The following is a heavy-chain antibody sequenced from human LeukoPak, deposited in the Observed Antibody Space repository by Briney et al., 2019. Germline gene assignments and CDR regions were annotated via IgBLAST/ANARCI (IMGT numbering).Heavy chain of an antibody. CDR3: ARETAVAGDIGFIDY. CDR2: IYYSGST. J-gene: IGHJ4*02. Sequence: PSETLPLTCAVYGGSFSGYYCSWIRQPPGKGLEWIGSIYYSGSTYYNPSLRSRVTISVDTSKNQFSLKLSSVTAADTAVYYCARETAVAGDIGFIDYWGQGTLVTVSS. CDR1: GGSFSGYY. V-gene: IGHV4-34*01. D-gene: IGHD6-19*01.